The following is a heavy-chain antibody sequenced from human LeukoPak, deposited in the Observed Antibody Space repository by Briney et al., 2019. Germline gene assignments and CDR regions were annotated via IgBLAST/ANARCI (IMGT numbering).Heavy chain of an antibody. D-gene: IGHD3-10*01. CDR2: ISSGSSYI. Sequence: GGTLRCYGAASGFTCSSYSMMWVGQAPGQGLEGVLSISSGSSYIYYADSVKGRFTISRDNAKNSLYLQMNSLRAEDTAVYYCARERITMVRGVIIRLHAFDIWGQGTMVTVSS. CDR1: GFTCSSYS. CDR3: ARERITMVRGVIIRLHAFDI. V-gene: IGHV3-21*01. J-gene: IGHJ3*02.